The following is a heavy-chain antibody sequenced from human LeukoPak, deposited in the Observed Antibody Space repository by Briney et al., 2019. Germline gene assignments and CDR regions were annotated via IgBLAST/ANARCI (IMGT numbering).Heavy chain of an antibody. CDR1: GFTFSSYW. Sequence: GGSLRLSCAASGFTFSSYWMHWVRQAPGKGLVWVSRINSDGRSTSYADSVKGGFTISRDNAKNTLYLKMNSLRAEDRAVYYCARDGRYCSGGSCYFEFDYWGQGTLVTVSS. CDR2: INSDGRST. D-gene: IGHD2-15*01. V-gene: IGHV3-74*01. J-gene: IGHJ4*02. CDR3: ARDGRYCSGGSCYFEFDY.